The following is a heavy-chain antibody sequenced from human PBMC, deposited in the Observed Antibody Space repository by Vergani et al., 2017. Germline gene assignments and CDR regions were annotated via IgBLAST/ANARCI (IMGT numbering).Heavy chain of an antibody. J-gene: IGHJ3*02. V-gene: IGHV3-23*01. CDR3: AKVGRSEVAGTFCAFDI. D-gene: IGHD6-19*01. Sequence: EVQLLESGGDLVQPGGSLRLSCAASGFTFIMHAMSWVRQAPGKGLEWVSTLSASDRRTHYADSVKDRFTISRDISKNTLFLHMNSLRPEDTAVYYCAKVGRSEVAGTFCAFDIWGQGTMVTVSS. CDR2: LSASDRRT. CDR1: GFTFIMHA.